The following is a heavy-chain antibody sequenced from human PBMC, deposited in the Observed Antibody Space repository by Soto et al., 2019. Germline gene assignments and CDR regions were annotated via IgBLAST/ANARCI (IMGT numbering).Heavy chain of an antibody. D-gene: IGHD3-3*01. V-gene: IGHV3-53*02. CDR3: AIFREPGRSTVFGVVVPGRYAMDV. CDR2: IYTAGHT. CDR1: GFSVRTNY. Sequence: EVQLVETVGGLIQPGGSRRLSCVASGFSVRTNYMTWVRQAPGKGLEWVSVIYTAGHTNYANSVKGRFTVSRDTSQNTVYLQMNSLRPDDTAVYYCAIFREPGRSTVFGVVVPGRYAMDVWGQGTTVTVS. J-gene: IGHJ6*02.